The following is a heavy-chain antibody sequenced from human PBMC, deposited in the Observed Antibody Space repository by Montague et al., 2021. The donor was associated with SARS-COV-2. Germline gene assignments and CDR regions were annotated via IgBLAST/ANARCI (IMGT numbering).Heavy chain of an antibody. CDR2: ISSSSSYT. CDR3: ARPPGRYYDSSGYSTYAFDI. J-gene: IGHJ3*02. Sequence: SLRLSCAASGFTFSDYYMSWIRQAPGKGLEWVSYISSSSSYTNYADSVKGRFTISRDNAKNSLYLQMNSLRAEDTAVYYCARPPGRYYDSSGYSTYAFDIWDQGTMVTVSS. D-gene: IGHD3-22*01. CDR1: GFTFSDYY. V-gene: IGHV3-11*06.